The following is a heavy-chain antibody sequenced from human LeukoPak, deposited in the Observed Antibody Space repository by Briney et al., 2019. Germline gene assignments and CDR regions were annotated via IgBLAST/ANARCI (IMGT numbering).Heavy chain of an antibody. CDR2: IKQDGSEK. CDR1: GFTFSSYW. Sequence: GGSLRLSCAASGFTFSSYWMNWVCQAPGKGLEWVANIKQDGSEKYYVDSVKGRFTISRDNTKNSLYLQMNSLRAEDTAVYYCVSGWYYFDYWGQGTLVTVSS. V-gene: IGHV3-7*03. D-gene: IGHD6-19*01. CDR3: VSGWYYFDY. J-gene: IGHJ4*02.